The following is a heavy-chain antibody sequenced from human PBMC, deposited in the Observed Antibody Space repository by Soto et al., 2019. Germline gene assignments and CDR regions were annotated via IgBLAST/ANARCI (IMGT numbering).Heavy chain of an antibody. CDR2: INHSGST. CDR1: GGSFSGYY. Sequence: SETLSLTCAVYGGSFSGYYWSWIRQPPGKGLEWIGEINHSGSTNYNPSLKSRVTISVDTSKNQFSLKLSSVTAADTAVYYCARGLALFDYWGQGTLVTVSS. V-gene: IGHV4-34*01. J-gene: IGHJ4*02. CDR3: ARGLALFDY.